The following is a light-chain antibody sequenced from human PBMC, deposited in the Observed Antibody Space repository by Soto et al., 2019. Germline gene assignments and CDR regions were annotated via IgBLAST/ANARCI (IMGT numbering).Light chain of an antibody. CDR1: QSVSSN. CDR2: AVS. CDR3: QQYNNWPPWT. V-gene: IGKV3-15*01. J-gene: IGKJ1*01. Sequence: DIVMTQSPATLSMSPGDRATLSCRASQSVSSNLARYQQKPGQAPRVLIYAVSTRATGVPARFSGSGSGTEFTLTITSLQSEDSAVYYCQQYNNWPPWTFGQGTKVEVK.